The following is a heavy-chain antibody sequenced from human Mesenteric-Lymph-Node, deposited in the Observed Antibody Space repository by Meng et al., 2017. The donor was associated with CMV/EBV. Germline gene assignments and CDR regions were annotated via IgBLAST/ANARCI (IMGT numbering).Heavy chain of an antibody. J-gene: IGHJ4*02. CDR3: ARLTSHGGNFDY. D-gene: IGHD2-15*01. CDR1: GYSFTSYW. Sequence: GGSLRLSCKGSGYSFTSYWIGWVRQMPGKGLEWMGIMYPGDSDIRYSPSFQGQVTTSADESISTAYLQWSSLKASDTAMYYCARLTSHGGNFDYWGQGTLVTVSS. V-gene: IGHV5-51*01. CDR2: MYPGDSDI.